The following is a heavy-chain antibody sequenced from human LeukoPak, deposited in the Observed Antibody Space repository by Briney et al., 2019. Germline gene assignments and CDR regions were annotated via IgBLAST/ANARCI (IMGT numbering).Heavy chain of an antibody. V-gene: IGHV3-23*01. CDR2: ISDSGGGT. J-gene: IGHJ4*02. Sequence: PGGSLRLSCAASGFTFSNFAMSWVRQAPGKGLQWVSAISDSGGGTFYADSVKGRFTISRDNSKNSLYLQMNSLRAEDTAVYYCARDAAMAGFDYWGQGTLVTVSS. CDR3: ARDAAMAGFDY. CDR1: GFTFSNFA. D-gene: IGHD5-18*01.